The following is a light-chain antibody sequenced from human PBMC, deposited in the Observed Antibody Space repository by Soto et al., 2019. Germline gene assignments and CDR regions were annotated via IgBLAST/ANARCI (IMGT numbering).Light chain of an antibody. CDR2: KAS. Sequence: DIQMTQSPSTLSASVGDRVTITCRASQSIGTWLAWYQQKPGKAPNLLIYKASTLESGVPSRFSGSGSGTEFTLTISSLQPDDFATYYSQQYNAYSTFGQGTKVEIK. V-gene: IGKV1-5*03. CDR3: QQYNAYST. J-gene: IGKJ1*01. CDR1: QSIGTW.